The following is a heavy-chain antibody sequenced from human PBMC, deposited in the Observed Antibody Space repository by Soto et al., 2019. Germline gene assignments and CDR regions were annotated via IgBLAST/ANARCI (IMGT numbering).Heavy chain of an antibody. CDR1: GFTFSSYA. V-gene: IGHV3-23*01. CDR2: ISGSGGST. Sequence: PGGSLRLSCAASGFTFSSYAMSWVRQAPGKGLEWVSAISGSGGSTYYADSVKGRFTTSRDNSKNTLYLQMNSLRAEDTAVYYCAKDNDWNFTRWFDPWGQGTLVTVSS. D-gene: IGHD1-7*01. J-gene: IGHJ5*02. CDR3: AKDNDWNFTRWFDP.